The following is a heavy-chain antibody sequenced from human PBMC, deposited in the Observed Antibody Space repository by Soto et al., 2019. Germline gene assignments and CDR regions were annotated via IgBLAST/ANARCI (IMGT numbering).Heavy chain of an antibody. CDR1: GGSISSYY. CDR3: ARGPRGYVYYHGMDV. D-gene: IGHD3-10*01. J-gene: IGHJ6*02. CDR2: IDTSGTT. Sequence: SETLSLTCTVSGGSISSYYVSWIRQSAGKGLEWIGRIDTSGTTNYNPSLKSRVTMSVDASKNHFSLNLSSVTAAGTAVYYCARGPRGYVYYHGMDVWGQGPTVTV. V-gene: IGHV4-4*07.